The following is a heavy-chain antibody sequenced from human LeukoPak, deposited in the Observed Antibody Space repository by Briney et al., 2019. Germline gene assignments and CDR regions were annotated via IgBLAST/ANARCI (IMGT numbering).Heavy chain of an antibody. CDR3: AKPYFDWFDAFDI. CDR1: RFTFSNYS. V-gene: IGHV3-48*01. D-gene: IGHD3-9*01. CDR2: ISGSSSTI. Sequence: QSGGSVRLSCAASRFTFSNYSMNWVRQAPGKGLEWVAYISGSSSTIYYADSVKGRFTVSRDNAKKSLSLQMNSLRAEDTAVYYCAKPYFDWFDAFDIWGQGTMVTVSS. J-gene: IGHJ3*02.